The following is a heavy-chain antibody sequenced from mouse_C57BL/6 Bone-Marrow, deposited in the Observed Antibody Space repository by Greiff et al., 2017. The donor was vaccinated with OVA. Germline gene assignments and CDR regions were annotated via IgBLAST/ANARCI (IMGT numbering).Heavy chain of an antibody. Sequence: QVQLKQSGPGLVQPSQSLSITCTVSGFSLTSYGVHWVRQAPGKGLEWLGGIWSGGSTDYNAAFISRLSISKGNSQTHVFFKMNSLQTDDTAIYYCASLLRSAYWGQGTLVTVSA. CDR2: IWSGGST. CDR3: ASLLRSAY. V-gene: IGHV2-2*01. J-gene: IGHJ3*01. CDR1: GFSLTSYG. D-gene: IGHD1-1*01.